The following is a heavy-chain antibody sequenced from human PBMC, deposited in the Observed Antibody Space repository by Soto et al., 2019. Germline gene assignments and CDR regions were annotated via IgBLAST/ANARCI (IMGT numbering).Heavy chain of an antibody. J-gene: IGHJ4*02. Sequence: DVQLVQSGPELKRPGESLKISCQGSGYIFSKYWIGWVRQMPGKGLEWMGLIYPGDSEIRYSPSFQGQVTFSADRSTSTAFLQWNSLTASDAAIYYCKRLMGTYHPPPCEDWGQGTLVTVSS. CDR2: IYPGDSEI. V-gene: IGHV5-51*01. CDR3: KRLMGTYHPPPCED. CDR1: GYIFSKYW. D-gene: IGHD3-16*02.